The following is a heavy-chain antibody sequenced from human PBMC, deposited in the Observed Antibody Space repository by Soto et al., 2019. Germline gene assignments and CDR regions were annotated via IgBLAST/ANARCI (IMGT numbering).Heavy chain of an antibody. J-gene: IGHJ4*02. CDR1: GFTFSSYE. CDR2: ISSSGSTI. Sequence: LRLSCAASGFTFSSYEMNWVRQAPGKGLEWVSYISSSGSTIYYADSVKGRFTISRDNAKNSLYLQMNSLRAEDTAVYYCDTYYYDSSGYYFDYWGQGTLVTVSS. D-gene: IGHD3-22*01. V-gene: IGHV3-48*03. CDR3: DTYYYDSSGYYFDY.